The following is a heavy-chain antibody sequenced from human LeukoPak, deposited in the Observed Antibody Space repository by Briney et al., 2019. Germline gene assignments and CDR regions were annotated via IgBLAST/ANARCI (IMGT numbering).Heavy chain of an antibody. Sequence: GRSLRLSCAASGFTFSSYGMHWVRQAPGKGLEWVAVIRYDGSNKYYADSVKGRFTISRDNSKNTLYLQMNSLRAEDTAVYYCAKDFKGYCSGGSCDEIDYWGQGTLVTVSS. CDR3: AKDFKGYCSGGSCDEIDY. CDR2: IRYDGSNK. J-gene: IGHJ4*02. V-gene: IGHV3-30*02. D-gene: IGHD2-15*01. CDR1: GFTFSSYG.